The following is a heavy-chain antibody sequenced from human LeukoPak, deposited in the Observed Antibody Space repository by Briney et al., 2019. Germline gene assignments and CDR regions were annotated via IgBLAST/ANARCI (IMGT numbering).Heavy chain of an antibody. CDR3: ARMKGYSYSDY. CDR1: GFIVSSNY. V-gene: IGHV3-53*01. Sequence: PGGSLRLSCAASGFIVSSNYMNWVRQAPGKGLEWVSVIYSGGSTYYADSVKGRFTISRDNSKNTLYLQMNSLRAEDTAVYYCARMKGYSYSDYWGQGTLVTVSS. D-gene: IGHD1-26*01. CDR2: IYSGGST. J-gene: IGHJ4*02.